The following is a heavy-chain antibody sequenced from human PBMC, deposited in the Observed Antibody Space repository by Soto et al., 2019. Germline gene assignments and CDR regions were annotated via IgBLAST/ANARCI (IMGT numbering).Heavy chain of an antibody. D-gene: IGHD3-3*01. CDR2: ISYDETNK. CDR1: GFTFSTYG. V-gene: IGHV3-30*18. CDR3: AKRSGYYFDS. Sequence: QVQLVESGGGVVQPGRSLRLSCAASGFTFSTYGMHWVRQAPGKGLEWVAVISYDETNKYYADSVKGRFIISRDNSKNTLYLEMSSLRAEDTPIYYCAKRSGYYFDSWGQGTLVTVSS. J-gene: IGHJ4*02.